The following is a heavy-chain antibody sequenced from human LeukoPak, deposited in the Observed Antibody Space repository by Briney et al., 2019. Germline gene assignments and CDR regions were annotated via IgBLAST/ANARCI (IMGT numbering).Heavy chain of an antibody. Sequence: SETLSLTCAVSGYFISSGYYWGWIRQPPGKGLEWIGSIYHSGSTYYNPSRKSRVTISIDTSKKQFSLKLSSVSAADTAVYYCARVGGGSGPYYFDYWGQGTLVTVSS. D-gene: IGHD6-19*01. V-gene: IGHV4-38-2*01. CDR3: ARVGGGSGPYYFDY. CDR1: GYFISSGYY. CDR2: IYHSGST. J-gene: IGHJ4*02.